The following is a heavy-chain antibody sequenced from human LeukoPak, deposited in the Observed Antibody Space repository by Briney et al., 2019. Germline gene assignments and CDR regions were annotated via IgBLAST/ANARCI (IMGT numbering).Heavy chain of an antibody. CDR3: ARGEAAAAADWYFDL. CDR2: IYYSGST. J-gene: IGHJ2*01. CDR1: GGSISSSSYY. D-gene: IGHD6-13*01. V-gene: IGHV4-39*07. Sequence: DPSETLSLTCTVSGGSISSSSYYWGWIRQPPGKGLEWIGSIYYSGSTYYNPSLKSRVTISVDTSKNQFSLKLSSVTAADTAVYYCARGEAAAAADWYFDLWGRGTLVTVSS.